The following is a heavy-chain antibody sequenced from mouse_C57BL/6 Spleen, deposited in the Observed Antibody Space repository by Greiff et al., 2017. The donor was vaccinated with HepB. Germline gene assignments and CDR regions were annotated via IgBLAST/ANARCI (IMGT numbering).Heavy chain of an antibody. V-gene: IGHV3-1*01. D-gene: IGHD1-1*01. Sequence: EVQVVESGPGMVKPSQSLSLTCTVTGYSITSGYDWHWIRHFPGNKLEWMGYISYSGSTNYNPSLKSRISITHDTSKNHFFLKLNSVTTEDTATYYCATTTVASYAMDYWGQGTSVTVSS. CDR2: ISYSGST. CDR1: GYSITSGYD. J-gene: IGHJ4*01. CDR3: ATTTVASYAMDY.